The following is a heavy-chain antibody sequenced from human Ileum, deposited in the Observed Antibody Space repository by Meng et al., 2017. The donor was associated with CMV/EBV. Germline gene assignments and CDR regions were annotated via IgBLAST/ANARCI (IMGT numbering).Heavy chain of an antibody. Sequence: PGLGKPSHTASLICTVSGASISRGDYYWSWIRHPPGKSLEWIGYIFFSGNTYYNPSLNNRVIISIDTPRNQFSLKVDSVTAADTAVYYCARFRIAALGNLFDPWGHGTLVTVSS. D-gene: IGHD6-13*01. CDR3: ARFRIAALGNLFDP. CDR1: GASISRGDYY. J-gene: IGHJ5*02. V-gene: IGHV4-30-4*08. CDR2: IFFSGNT.